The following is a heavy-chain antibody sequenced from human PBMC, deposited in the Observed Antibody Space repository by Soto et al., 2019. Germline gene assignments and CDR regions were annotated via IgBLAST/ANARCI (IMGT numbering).Heavy chain of an antibody. CDR2: FNPSDGDT. CDR3: ARDRGGTDWENEDLEI. V-gene: IGHV1-46*02. J-gene: IGHJ3*02. Sequence: QVNLVQSGAEVKKPGASVKLSCQASGDSFNNYYMHWVRQAPGQGLEWMGMFNPSDGDTRYAQQFQGRVTVNGDTSTRTLYMELRSLRYEDTAVYFCARDRGGTDWENEDLEIWGQGTMVPVSS. D-gene: IGHD1-1*01. CDR1: GDSFNNYY.